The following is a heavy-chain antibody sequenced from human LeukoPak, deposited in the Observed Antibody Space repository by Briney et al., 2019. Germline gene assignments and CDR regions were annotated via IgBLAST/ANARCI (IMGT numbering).Heavy chain of an antibody. V-gene: IGHV3-23*01. CDR1: GFTFSSYA. CDR3: AKDKAIAAAGYFDY. CDR2: ISGSGGST. J-gene: IGHJ4*02. D-gene: IGHD6-13*01. Sequence: PGGSLRLSCAASGFTFSSYAMSWVRQAPGKGLEWVPAISGSGGSTYYADSVKGRFTISRDNSKKTLYLQMNSMRAEDTAVYYCAKDKAIAAAGYFDYWGQGTLVTVSS.